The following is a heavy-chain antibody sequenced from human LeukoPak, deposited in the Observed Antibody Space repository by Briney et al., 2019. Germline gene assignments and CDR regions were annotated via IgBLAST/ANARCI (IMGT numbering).Heavy chain of an antibody. CDR1: GGTFSSYA. Sequence: ASVKVSCKASGGTFSSYAISWVRQAPGQGLEWVRGIIPIFGTANYAQKFQGRVTITADESTSTAYMELSSLRSEDTAVYYCARPELGYCSSTSCYEVWFDPWGQGTLVTVSS. CDR3: ARPELGYCSSTSCYEVWFDP. V-gene: IGHV1-69*13. D-gene: IGHD2-2*01. J-gene: IGHJ5*02. CDR2: IIPIFGTA.